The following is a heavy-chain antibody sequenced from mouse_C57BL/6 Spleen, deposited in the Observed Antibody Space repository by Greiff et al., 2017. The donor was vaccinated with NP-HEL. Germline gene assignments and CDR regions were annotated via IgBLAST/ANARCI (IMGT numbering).Heavy chain of an antibody. CDR1: GFTFSSYA. D-gene: IGHD2-3*01. Sequence: EVKLMESGGGLVKPGGSLKLSCAASGFTFSSYAMSWVRQTPEKRLEWVATISDGGSYTYYPDNVKGRFTISRDNATNNLYLQMSHLKSEDTAMYYCAREGDGYCFAYWGQGTLVTVSA. J-gene: IGHJ3*01. CDR2: ISDGGSYT. V-gene: IGHV5-4*01. CDR3: AREGDGYCFAY.